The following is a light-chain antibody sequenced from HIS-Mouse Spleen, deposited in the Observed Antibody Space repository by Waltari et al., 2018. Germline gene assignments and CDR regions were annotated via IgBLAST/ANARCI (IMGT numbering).Light chain of an antibody. Sequence: SYELTQPPSVSVSPGQTAMITCSGDAFPKKYAYWYQQNSGQAPVLVIYEDSKRPSGIPERFSGSSSGTMATLTISGAQVEDEADYYCYSTDSSGNHRVFGGGTKLTVL. V-gene: IGLV3-10*01. CDR2: EDS. CDR3: YSTDSSGNHRV. J-gene: IGLJ2*01. CDR1: AFPKKY.